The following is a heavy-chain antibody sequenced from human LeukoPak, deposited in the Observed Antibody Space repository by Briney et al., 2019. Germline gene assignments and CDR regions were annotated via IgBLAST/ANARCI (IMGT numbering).Heavy chain of an antibody. J-gene: IGHJ5*02. CDR2: ISAYNGNT. CDR3: ARDLAVGDFWSGYYRWFDP. CDR1: GYTFTSYG. Sequence: GASVKASCKASGYTFTSYGISWVRQAPGQGLEWMGWISAYNGNTNYAQKLQGRVTMTTDTSTSTAYMELRSLRSDDTAVYYCARDLAVGDFWSGYYRWFDPWGQGTLVTVSS. V-gene: IGHV1-18*01. D-gene: IGHD3-3*01.